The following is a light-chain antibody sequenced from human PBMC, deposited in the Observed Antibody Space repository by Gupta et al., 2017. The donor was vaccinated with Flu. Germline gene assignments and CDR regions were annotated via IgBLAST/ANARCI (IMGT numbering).Light chain of an antibody. V-gene: IGKV1-12*01. Sequence: PSSMSASVGDRITITCRASQGIGSWLAWYQQKPGKAPKLLIYSASTLQSGVPSRFSGSGYGTDFTLTISSLQPEDFASYYCQQANSFPLTFGGGTKVDVK. CDR1: QGIGSW. CDR2: SAS. J-gene: IGKJ4*01. CDR3: QQANSFPLT.